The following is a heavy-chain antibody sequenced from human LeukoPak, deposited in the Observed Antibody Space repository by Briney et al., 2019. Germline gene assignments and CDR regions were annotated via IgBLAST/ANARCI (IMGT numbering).Heavy chain of an antibody. J-gene: IGHJ6*02. V-gene: IGHV4-34*01. D-gene: IGHD3-9*01. CDR1: GGSFSGYY. Sequence: SETPSLTCAVYGGSFSGYYWSWIRQPPGKGLEWIGEINHSGSTNYNPSLKSRVTISVDTSKNQFSLKLSSVTAADTAVYYCATLDDYYDILTGSPVRYYYYYGMDVWGQGTTVTVSS. CDR2: INHSGST. CDR3: ATLDDYYDILTGSPVRYYYYYGMDV.